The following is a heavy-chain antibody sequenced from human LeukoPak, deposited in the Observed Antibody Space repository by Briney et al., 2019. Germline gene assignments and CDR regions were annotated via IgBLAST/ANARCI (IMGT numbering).Heavy chain of an antibody. V-gene: IGHV3-7*01. Sequence: GGSLRLSCEVSGFTFTDYWMNWVRQAPGKGPEWVASIRQDGSEKTYVDSVKGRFTISRDNTKNSLSLQLDGLRAEDTAVYYCARDGTAAGLYFDLWGQGTLVTVSS. D-gene: IGHD6-13*01. CDR3: ARDGTAAGLYFDL. CDR1: GFTFTDYW. J-gene: IGHJ4*01. CDR2: IRQDGSEK.